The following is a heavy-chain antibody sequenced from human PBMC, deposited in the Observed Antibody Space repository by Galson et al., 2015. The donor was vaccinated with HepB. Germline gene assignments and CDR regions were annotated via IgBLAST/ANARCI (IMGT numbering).Heavy chain of an antibody. CDR3: ARDVRYCNVTNCLTLPDAFDI. Sequence: SVKVSCKASGYTFTSDGISWVRQAPGQGLEWMGWISAYNGNTNYAQKLQGRVTMTTDTSTSTAYMELRSLRSDDTAVYYCARDVRYCNVTNCLTLPDAFDIWGRGTTVTVSS. V-gene: IGHV1-18*01. D-gene: IGHD2-2*01. CDR2: ISAYNGNT. CDR1: GYTFTSDG. J-gene: IGHJ3*02.